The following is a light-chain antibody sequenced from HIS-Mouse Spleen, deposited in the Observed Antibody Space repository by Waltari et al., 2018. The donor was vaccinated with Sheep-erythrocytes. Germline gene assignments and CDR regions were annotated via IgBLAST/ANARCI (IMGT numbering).Light chain of an antibody. CDR3: CSYAGSYNHV. J-gene: IGLJ1*01. V-gene: IGLV2-11*01. Sequence: SALTQPRPVSGSPGQSVTISCSGTSSAVGGYKYVSWYQQHPGKAPKLMIYDVSKRPSGVPDRFSGSKSGNTASLTISGLQAEDEADYYCCSYAGSYNHVFATGTKVTVL. CDR2: DVS. CDR1: SSAVGGYKY.